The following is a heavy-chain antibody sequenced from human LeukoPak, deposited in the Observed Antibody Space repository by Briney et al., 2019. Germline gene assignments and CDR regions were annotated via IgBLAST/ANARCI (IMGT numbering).Heavy chain of an antibody. CDR3: AKDPGGSSWYKSYYYYGMDV. J-gene: IGHJ6*02. CDR1: GFTFSSYG. V-gene: IGHV3-30*18. Sequence: PGRSLRLSCAASGFTFSSYGMHWVRQAPGKGLEWVAVISYDGSNKYYADSVKGRFTISRDNSKNTLYLQMNSLRAEDTAVYYCAKDPGGSSWYKSYYYYGMDVWGQGTTVTVSS. D-gene: IGHD6-13*01. CDR2: ISYDGSNK.